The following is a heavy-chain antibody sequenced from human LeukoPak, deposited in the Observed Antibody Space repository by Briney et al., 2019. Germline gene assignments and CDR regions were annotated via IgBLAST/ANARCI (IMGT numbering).Heavy chain of an antibody. CDR2: IIPIFGTA. J-gene: IGHJ4*02. Sequence: GASAKVSCKASGGTFSSYAISWVRQAPGQGLEWMGGIIPIFGTANYAQKFQGRVTITADESTSTAYMELSSLRSEDTAVYYCARDLRAAAGPDYWGQGTLVTVSS. D-gene: IGHD6-13*01. CDR3: ARDLRAAAGPDY. CDR1: GGTFSSYA. V-gene: IGHV1-69*13.